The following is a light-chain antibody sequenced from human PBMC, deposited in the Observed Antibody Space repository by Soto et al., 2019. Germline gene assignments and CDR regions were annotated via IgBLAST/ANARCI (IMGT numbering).Light chain of an antibody. CDR3: CSYAGSSTYV. V-gene: IGLV2-23*01. CDR1: SSDVGCYNL. CDR2: EGS. Sequence: QSALTQPASVSGSPGQSITISCTGTSSDVGCYNLVSWYQQHPGKDPKVMIYEGSKRPSGVSNRFSGSKSGNTASLTISGLQAEDDSDYYCCSYAGSSTYVFGTGTKVTVL. J-gene: IGLJ1*01.